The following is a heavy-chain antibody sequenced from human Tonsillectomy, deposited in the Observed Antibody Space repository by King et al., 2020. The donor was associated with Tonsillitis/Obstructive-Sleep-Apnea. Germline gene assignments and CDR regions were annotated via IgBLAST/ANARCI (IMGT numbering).Heavy chain of an antibody. CDR2: IRSKAYGGTT. D-gene: IGHD3-3*01. CDR3: TAELFLEWSVES. V-gene: IGHV3-49*05. Sequence: VQLVESGGGLVKPGRSLRLSCTSSGFTFGDYAMRWFRQAPGKGLEWVGFIRSKAYGGTTEYAASVKGRFTISSDDSKSIAYLQMYSLKTEDTAVHYCTAELFLEWSVESWGPGTLVTVSS. J-gene: IGHJ4*02. CDR1: GFTFGDYA.